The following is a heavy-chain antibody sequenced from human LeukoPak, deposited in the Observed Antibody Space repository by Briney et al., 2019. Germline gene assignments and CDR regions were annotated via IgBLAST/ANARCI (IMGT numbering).Heavy chain of an antibody. J-gene: IGHJ3*02. CDR3: ATSQTTSGRYGNAFDI. Sequence: GGSLRLSCVASGFTFSTYWMSWVRQAPGKGLEWVANIKQDGGEKYSVDSVKGRFTISRDNAKSSLHLQMNNLRVEDTAVYYCATSQTTSGRYGNAFDIWGQGTMVTVSS. D-gene: IGHD6-19*01. CDR1: GFTFSTYW. CDR2: IKQDGGEK. V-gene: IGHV3-7*03.